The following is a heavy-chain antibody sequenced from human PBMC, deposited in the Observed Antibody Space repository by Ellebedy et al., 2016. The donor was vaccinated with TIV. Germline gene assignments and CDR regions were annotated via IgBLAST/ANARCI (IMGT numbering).Heavy chain of an antibody. CDR2: ISGSGGST. J-gene: IGHJ4*02. CDR1: GFTFSSYA. Sequence: GESLKISCAASGFTFSSYAMSWVRQAPGKGLEWVSAISGSGGSTYYADSVKGRFIISRDNSKNTLYLQMNSLRAEDTAVYFCAKTGTTGTLLPYCFDYWGQGTLVTVSS. D-gene: IGHD1-1*01. CDR3: AKTGTTGTLLPYCFDY. V-gene: IGHV3-23*01.